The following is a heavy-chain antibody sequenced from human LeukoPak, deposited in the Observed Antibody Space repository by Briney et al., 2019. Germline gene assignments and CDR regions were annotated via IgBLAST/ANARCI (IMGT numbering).Heavy chain of an antibody. CDR1: GFTFSSFA. CDR3: AKSGRGYSWYGDY. D-gene: IGHD6-13*01. CDR2: ISGNGGNT. Sequence: GGSLRLSCAASGFTFSSFAITWVRQAPGKGLEWVSTISGNGGNTYYADSVKGRFTISRDNSMNTLYLQMNRLRAEDTAVYYCAKSGRGYSWYGDYWGQGTLVTVSS. J-gene: IGHJ4*02. V-gene: IGHV3-23*01.